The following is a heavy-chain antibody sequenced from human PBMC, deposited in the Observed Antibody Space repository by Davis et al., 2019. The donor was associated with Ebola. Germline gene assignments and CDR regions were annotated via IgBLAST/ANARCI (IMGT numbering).Heavy chain of an antibody. CDR3: ATDRGYSYGYDY. CDR1: GYTFTSYY. V-gene: IGHV1-46*01. CDR2: INPSGGST. Sequence: AASVKVSCKASGYTFTSYYMHWVRQAPGQGLEWMGIINPSGGSTSYAQKFQGRVTMTRDTSTSTVYMELRSLRSDDTAVYYCATDRGYSYGYDYWGQGTLVTVSS. J-gene: IGHJ4*02. D-gene: IGHD5-18*01.